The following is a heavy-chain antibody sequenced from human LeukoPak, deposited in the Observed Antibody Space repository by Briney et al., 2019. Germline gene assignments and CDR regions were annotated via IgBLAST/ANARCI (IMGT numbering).Heavy chain of an antibody. CDR3: ARWGSTSCYDY. Sequence: GGSLRLSCAASGFTFSSYGMHWDRQAPGKGLEYVAAISTNGDSTYYANSVKGRFTISRDNSKNTLYLQMGSLRVEDMAVYYCARWGSTSCYDYWGQGTLVTVSS. CDR2: ISTNGDST. D-gene: IGHD2-2*01. J-gene: IGHJ4*02. CDR1: GFTFSSYG. V-gene: IGHV3-64*01.